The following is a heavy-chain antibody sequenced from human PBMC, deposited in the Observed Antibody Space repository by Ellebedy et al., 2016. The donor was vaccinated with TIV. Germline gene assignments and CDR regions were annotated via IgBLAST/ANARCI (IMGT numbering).Heavy chain of an antibody. Sequence: ASVKVSCKASGYTFTSYYMHWVRQAPGQGLEWMGGIIPIFGTANYAQKFQGRVTITADESTSTAYVELSSLRSEDTAVYYCARGDYYDSRNLDYWGQGTLVTVSS. V-gene: IGHV1-69*13. CDR3: ARGDYYDSRNLDY. CDR2: IIPIFGTA. D-gene: IGHD3-22*01. CDR1: GYTFTSYY. J-gene: IGHJ4*02.